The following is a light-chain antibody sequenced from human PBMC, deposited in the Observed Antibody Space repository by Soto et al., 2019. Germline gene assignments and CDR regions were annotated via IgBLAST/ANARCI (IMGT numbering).Light chain of an antibody. Sequence: QSVLTQPPSASGTPGQRVTISCSGGNSNIGTNTVNWYQHLPGSATKLLIYSNNQRPSGVPDRFSGSKSGTSASLAISGLQPDDEADYYCEAWDGSLNVVLFGGGTKVTVL. CDR1: NSNIGTNT. J-gene: IGLJ2*01. CDR3: EAWDGSLNVVL. V-gene: IGLV1-44*01. CDR2: SNN.